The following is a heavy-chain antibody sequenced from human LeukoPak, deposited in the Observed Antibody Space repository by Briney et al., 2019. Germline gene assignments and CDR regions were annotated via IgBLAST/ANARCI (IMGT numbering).Heavy chain of an antibody. CDR1: GFTFSSYS. V-gene: IGHV3-21*01. CDR3: ARGPLGYCSGGSCYAFQH. J-gene: IGHJ1*01. D-gene: IGHD2-15*01. Sequence: GGSLRLSCAASGFTFSSYSMNWVRQAPGKGLEWVSSISSSSSYIYYADSVKGRFTISRDNAKNSLYLQMNSLRAEVTAVYYCARGPLGYCSGGSCYAFQHWGQGTLVTVSS. CDR2: ISSSSSYI.